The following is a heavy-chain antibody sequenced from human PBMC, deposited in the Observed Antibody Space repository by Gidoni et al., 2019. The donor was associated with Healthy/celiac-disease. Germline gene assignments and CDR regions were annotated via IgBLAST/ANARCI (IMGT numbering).Heavy chain of an antibody. CDR1: GYTFTSDD. Sequence: QVQLVQSGAEVKKPGASVKVSCKASGYTFTSDDINWVRQATGQGLEWMGWMNPNSGNTGYAQKFQGRVTMTRNTSISTAYMELSSLRSEDTAVYYCARVNYYGSGSYPTIDYWGQGTLVTVSS. CDR3: ARVNYYGSGSYPTIDY. J-gene: IGHJ4*02. CDR2: MNPNSGNT. D-gene: IGHD3-10*01. V-gene: IGHV1-8*01.